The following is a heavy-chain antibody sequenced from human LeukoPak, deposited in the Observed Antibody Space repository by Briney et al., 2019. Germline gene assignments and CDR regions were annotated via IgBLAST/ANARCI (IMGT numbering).Heavy chain of an antibody. CDR3: ARDAYYDILTGYLFDY. CDR1: GGSFSGYY. J-gene: IGHJ4*02. D-gene: IGHD3-9*01. Sequence: SETLSLTCAVYGGSFSGYYWSWIRQPPGKGLEWIGEINHSGSTNYNPSLKSRVTMSVDTSKNQFSLKLSSVTAADTAVYYCARDAYYDILTGYLFDYWGQGTLVTVSS. CDR2: INHSGST. V-gene: IGHV4-34*01.